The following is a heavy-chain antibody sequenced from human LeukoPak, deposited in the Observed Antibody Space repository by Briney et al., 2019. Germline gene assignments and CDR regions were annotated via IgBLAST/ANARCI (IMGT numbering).Heavy chain of an antibody. V-gene: IGHV3-21*01. J-gene: IGHJ3*02. CDR2: ISSSCSYI. CDR3: ARDRGGSYYDAFDI. CDR1: GFTFSSYS. Sequence: PGGSLRLSCAASGFTFSSYSMNWVRQAPGKGLEWVSSISSSCSYIYYADSVKGRFTISRDNAKNSLYLQMNSLRAEDTAVCYCARDRGGSYYDAFDIWGQGTMVTVSS. D-gene: IGHD1-26*01.